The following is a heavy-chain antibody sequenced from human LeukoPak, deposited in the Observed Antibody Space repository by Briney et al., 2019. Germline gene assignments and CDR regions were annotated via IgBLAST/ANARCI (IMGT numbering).Heavy chain of an antibody. D-gene: IGHD3-16*01. V-gene: IGHV3-48*03. J-gene: IGHJ6*03. CDR3: ARSYYDYVWGYMDV. Sequence: PGGSLRLSCAASGFTFSSYEMDWVRQAPGKGLEWVSYISSSGSTIYYADSVKGRFTISRDNAKNSLYLQMNSLRAEDTAVYYCARSYYDYVWGYMDVWGKGTTVTVSS. CDR2: ISSSGSTI. CDR1: GFTFSSYE.